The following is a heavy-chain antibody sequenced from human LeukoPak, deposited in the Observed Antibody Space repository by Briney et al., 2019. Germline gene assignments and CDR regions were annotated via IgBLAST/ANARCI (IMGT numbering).Heavy chain of an antibody. CDR1: GFTFSNYA. CDR2: ISYDGGNK. CDR3: ARDQDADYLFDY. J-gene: IGHJ4*02. D-gene: IGHD4-17*01. Sequence: GGSLRLSCAASGFTFSNYAMHWVRRAPGKGLEWVTVISYDGGNKYYADSVKGRFTISRDNSKNTLYLQMNSLIAEDTAVYYCARDQDADYLFDYWGQGTLVTVSS. V-gene: IGHV3-30-3*01.